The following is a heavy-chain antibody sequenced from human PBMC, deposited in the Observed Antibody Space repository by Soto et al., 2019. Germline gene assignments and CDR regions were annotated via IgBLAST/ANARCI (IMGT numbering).Heavy chain of an antibody. Sequence: EVQLVESGGGLVQPGGSRRLSCAASGFTFSSYWMHWVRQAPGKGLVWVSRINRDGSSASYVDSVKGRFTVSRDNAKNTLYLQMNSLRAEDTAVYYCARIGQIAGLGHWGQGALVTVSS. J-gene: IGHJ4*02. CDR2: INRDGSSA. CDR3: ARIGQIAGLGH. V-gene: IGHV3-74*01. CDR1: GFTFSSYW. D-gene: IGHD3-22*01.